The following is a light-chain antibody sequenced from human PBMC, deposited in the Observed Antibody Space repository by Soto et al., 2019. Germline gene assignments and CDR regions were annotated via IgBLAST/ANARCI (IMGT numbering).Light chain of an antibody. CDR1: QSISSW. J-gene: IGKJ1*01. Sequence: DIQMTQSPSTLSASVGDRVTITCRASQSISSWLAWYQQKPGKAPKLLIYKASSLESGVPSRFSGSGSGTAFTLTISCLQPDELATYYCQQYNSFPTFGQGTKVEIK. CDR3: QQYNSFPT. CDR2: KAS. V-gene: IGKV1-5*03.